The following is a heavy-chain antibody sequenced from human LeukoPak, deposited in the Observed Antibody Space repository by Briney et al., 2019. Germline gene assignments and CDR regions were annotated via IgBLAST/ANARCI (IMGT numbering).Heavy chain of an antibody. J-gene: IGHJ4*02. CDR2: ISSSSSYI. CDR3: ARDQRGRYFDWLPFDY. V-gene: IGHV3-21*01. Sequence: GGSLRLSCAASGFTFSSYSMNWVRQAPGKGLEWVSSISSSSSYIYYADSVKGRFTISRDNAKNSLYLQMNSLRAEDTAVYYCARDQRGRYFDWLPFDYWGQGTLVTVSS. CDR1: GFTFSSYS. D-gene: IGHD3-9*01.